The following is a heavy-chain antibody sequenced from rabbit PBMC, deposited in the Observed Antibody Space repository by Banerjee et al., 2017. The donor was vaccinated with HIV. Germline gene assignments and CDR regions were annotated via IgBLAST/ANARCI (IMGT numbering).Heavy chain of an antibody. D-gene: IGHD1-1*01. V-gene: IGHV1S40*01. CDR3: ASGYSDVYFSL. CDR2: INGVTGKA. Sequence: QSLEESGGGLVKPEGSLKLSCTASGFSFSNKVVMCWVRQAPGKGLEWIACINGVTGKAVYATWAKGRFTFSKTSSTTVTLQMTSLTAADTATYFCASGYSDVYFSLWGPVSLVTVS. J-gene: IGHJ4*01. CDR1: GFSFSNKVV.